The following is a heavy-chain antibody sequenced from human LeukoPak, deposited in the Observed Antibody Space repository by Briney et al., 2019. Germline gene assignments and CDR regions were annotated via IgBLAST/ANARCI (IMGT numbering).Heavy chain of an antibody. D-gene: IGHD6-19*01. J-gene: IGHJ4*02. CDR3: APIAVAGTFYFDY. V-gene: IGHV3-21*01. Sequence: GGSLRLSCAASGFTFSSYSMNWVRQAPGKGLEWVSSISSSSSYIYYADSVKGRFTISRDNAKNSLYLQMNSLRAEDTAVYYCAPIAVAGTFYFDYWGQGTLVTVSS. CDR2: ISSSSSYI. CDR1: GFTFSSYS.